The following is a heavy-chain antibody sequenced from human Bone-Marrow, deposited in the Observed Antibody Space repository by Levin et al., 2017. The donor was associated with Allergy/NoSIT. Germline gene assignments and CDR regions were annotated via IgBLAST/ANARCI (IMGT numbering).Heavy chain of an antibody. CDR1: GFSLSTSGVG. CDR3: AHSRFIAAAGTLYNWFDP. Sequence: SGPTLVKPTQTLTLTCTFSGFSLSTSGVGVGWIRQPPGKALEWLALIYWDDDKRYSPSLKSRLTITKDTSKNQVVLTMTNMDPVDTATYYCAHSRFIAAAGTLYNWFDPWGQGTLVTVSS. CDR2: IYWDDDK. J-gene: IGHJ5*02. D-gene: IGHD6-13*01. V-gene: IGHV2-5*02.